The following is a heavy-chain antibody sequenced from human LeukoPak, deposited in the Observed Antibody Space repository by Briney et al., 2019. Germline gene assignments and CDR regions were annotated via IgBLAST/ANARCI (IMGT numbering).Heavy chain of an antibody. V-gene: IGHV3-11*01. D-gene: IGHD6-19*01. Sequence: GGSLRLSCAVSGFTFSDHYVSWIRQAPGKGLDWLSYISPSGITTKNADSVKGRFTVSRDNAKNSVFLQLNNLRVEDTAVYFCARQRSSYYFDSWGQGTLVTVSP. J-gene: IGHJ4*02. CDR2: ISPSGITT. CDR1: GFTFSDHY. CDR3: ARQRSSYYFDS.